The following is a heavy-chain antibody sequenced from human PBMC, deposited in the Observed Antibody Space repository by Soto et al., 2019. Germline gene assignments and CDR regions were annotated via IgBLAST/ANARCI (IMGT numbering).Heavy chain of an antibody. Sequence: ASVKVSCKASGYTFTGYYMHWVRQAPGQGLEWMGWINPNSGGTNYAQKFQGRVTMTRDTSISTAYMELSRLRSDDTAVYYCAREVIAARPFLRYYYGMDVWGQGTTVTASS. J-gene: IGHJ6*02. CDR1: GYTFTGYY. D-gene: IGHD6-6*01. V-gene: IGHV1-2*02. CDR3: AREVIAARPFLRYYYGMDV. CDR2: INPNSGGT.